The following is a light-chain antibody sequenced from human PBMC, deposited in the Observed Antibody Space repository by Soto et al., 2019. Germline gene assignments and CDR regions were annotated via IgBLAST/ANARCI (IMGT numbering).Light chain of an antibody. J-gene: IGKJ4*01. CDR1: QTVRTNY. Sequence: EIVLTQSPGTLSLSPGERATLSCRASQTVRTNYLAWFQHKPGQAPRLLSYGASSRATGIPDRFSGSWSGTDCNLTINRLEPYDVAVYFCQQYSDSPLTFGGGTKVEIK. CDR3: QQYSDSPLT. CDR2: GAS. V-gene: IGKV3-20*01.